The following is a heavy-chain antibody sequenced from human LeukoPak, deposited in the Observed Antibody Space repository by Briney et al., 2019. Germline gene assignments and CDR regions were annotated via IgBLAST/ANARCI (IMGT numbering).Heavy chain of an antibody. CDR2: IYTSGST. J-gene: IGHJ4*02. CDR3: ARHTMVRGVPTYYFDY. Sequence: SETLSLTCTVSGGSISSYYWSWIRQPAGKGLEWIGRIYTSGSTNYNPSLKSRVTMSVDTSKNQFSVKLSSVTAADTAVYYCARHTMVRGVPTYYFDYWGQGTLVTVSS. D-gene: IGHD3-10*01. V-gene: IGHV4-4*07. CDR1: GGSISSYY.